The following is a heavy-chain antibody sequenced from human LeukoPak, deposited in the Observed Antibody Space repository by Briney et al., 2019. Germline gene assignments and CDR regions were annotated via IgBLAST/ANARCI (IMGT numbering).Heavy chain of an antibody. CDR1: GGSISSGGYY. Sequence: SQTLSLTCTVSGGSISSGGYYWSWIRQPPGKGLEWIGYIYHSGSTYYNPSLKSRVTISVDRSKNQFSLKLSSVTAADTAVYYCARDVTGTIDYWGQGTLVTVSS. CDR2: IYHSGST. V-gene: IGHV4-30-2*01. D-gene: IGHD1-20*01. J-gene: IGHJ4*02. CDR3: ARDVTGTIDY.